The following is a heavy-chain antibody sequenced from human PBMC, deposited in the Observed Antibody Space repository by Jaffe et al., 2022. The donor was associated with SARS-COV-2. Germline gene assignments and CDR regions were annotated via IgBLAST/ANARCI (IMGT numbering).Heavy chain of an antibody. J-gene: IGHJ3*02. CDR2: ISYDGSNK. CDR3: ARFGDPNAFDI. Sequence: QVQLVESGGGVVQPGRSLRLSCAASGFTFSSYAMHWVRQAPGKGLEWVAVISYDGSNKYYADSVKGRFTISRDNSKNTLYLQMNSLRAEDTAVYYCARFGDPNAFDIWGQGTMVTVSS. CDR1: GFTFSSYA. V-gene: IGHV3-30*04. D-gene: IGHD4-17*01.